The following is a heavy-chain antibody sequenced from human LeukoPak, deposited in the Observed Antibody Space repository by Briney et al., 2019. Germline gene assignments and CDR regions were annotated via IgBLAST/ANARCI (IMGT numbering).Heavy chain of an antibody. D-gene: IGHD5-12*01. Sequence: GGSLRLSCSASGFTLSNYWIHWVRQAPGKGLVWVSRINTDGSSTNYADSVRGRFTISRDNAKNTLNLQMNSLRAEDTAVYYCARGPSGYHNTGGQGTLVTVSS. CDR1: GFTLSNYW. V-gene: IGHV3-74*01. J-gene: IGHJ4*02. CDR2: INTDGSST. CDR3: ARGPSGYHNT.